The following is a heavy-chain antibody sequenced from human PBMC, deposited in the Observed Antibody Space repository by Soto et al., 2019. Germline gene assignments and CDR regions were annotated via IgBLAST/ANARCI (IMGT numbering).Heavy chain of an antibody. V-gene: IGHV3-21*01. Sequence: SLRLSCAASGFTFSSYSMNWVRQAPGKGLEWVSSISSSSSYIYYADSVKGRFTISRDNAKNSLYLQMNSLRAEDTAVYYCARDSATGTPHFYFDYWGQGTLVTVSS. CDR1: GFTFSSYS. D-gene: IGHD1-1*01. J-gene: IGHJ4*02. CDR2: ISSSSSYI. CDR3: ARDSATGTPHFYFDY.